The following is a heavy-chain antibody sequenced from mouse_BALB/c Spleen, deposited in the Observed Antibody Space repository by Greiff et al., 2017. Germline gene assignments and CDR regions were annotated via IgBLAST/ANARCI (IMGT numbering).Heavy chain of an antibody. Sequence: QVQLQQSGAELAKPGASVKMSCKASGYTFTSYWMHWVKQRPGQGLEWIGYINPSTGYTEYNQKFKDKATLTADKSSSIAYMQLSSLTSEDSAVYYCATGIDYWGQGTTLTVSS. CDR1: GYTFTSYW. CDR3: ATGIDY. J-gene: IGHJ2*01. CDR2: INPSTGYT. V-gene: IGHV1-7*01. D-gene: IGHD4-1*01.